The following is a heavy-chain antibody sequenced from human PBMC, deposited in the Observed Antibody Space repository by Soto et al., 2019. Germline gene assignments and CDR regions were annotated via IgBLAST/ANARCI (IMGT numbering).Heavy chain of an antibody. V-gene: IGHV4-39*01. CDR2: IYYSGST. CDR1: GDSISSSSYY. Sequence: PSETLSLTCTVSGDSISSSSYYWGWIRQPPGKGLEWIGSIYYSGSTYYNPSLKSRVTISVDTSKNQFSLKLSSVTAADTAVYYCARLRAAAGYNWFDPWGQGTLVTVSS. D-gene: IGHD6-13*01. CDR3: ARLRAAAGYNWFDP. J-gene: IGHJ5*02.